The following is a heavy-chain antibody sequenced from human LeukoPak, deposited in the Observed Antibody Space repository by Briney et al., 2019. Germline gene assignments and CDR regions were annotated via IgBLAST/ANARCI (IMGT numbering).Heavy chain of an antibody. CDR2: MYSSGS. CDR3: ARGREARHGSRWFGGYFDY. V-gene: IGHV4-4*07. CDR1: GGSISSYY. Sequence: SETLSLTCTVSGGSISSYYLSWIRQTAGKGLEWIGRMYSSGSNYNPSLKSRVTMSIDTSTNQLSLKLSSVTAADTAMYCCARGREARHGSRWFGGYFDYWGQGTLVTVSS. D-gene: IGHD3-10*01. J-gene: IGHJ4*02.